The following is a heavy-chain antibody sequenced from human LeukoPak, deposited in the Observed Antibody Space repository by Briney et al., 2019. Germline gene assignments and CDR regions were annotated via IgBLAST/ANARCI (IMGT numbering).Heavy chain of an antibody. Sequence: GGSLRLSCAASGFTFSSYAMSWVRQAPGKGLEWVSAISGSGGSTYYADSVKGRFTISRDNSKNIVSLQMNNLRAEDTAVYYCARGRGLGVVSPYFDYWGQGTLVTVSS. V-gene: IGHV3-23*01. CDR1: GFTFSSYA. D-gene: IGHD3-3*01. J-gene: IGHJ4*02. CDR3: ARGRGLGVVSPYFDY. CDR2: ISGSGGST.